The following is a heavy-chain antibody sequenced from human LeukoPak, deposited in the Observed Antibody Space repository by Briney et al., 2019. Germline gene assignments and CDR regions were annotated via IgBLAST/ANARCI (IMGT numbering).Heavy chain of an antibody. CDR2: INQDGNKK. Sequence: PGGSLRLSCAASGFTFSNYWMTWVRQAPGKGLEWVAHINQDGNKKYYVDSVKGRFTIFRDDAKNSLYLQMSSLRAEDTAVYYCATGDYGVHGDYWGQGILVTVSS. V-gene: IGHV3-7*03. J-gene: IGHJ4*02. D-gene: IGHD4/OR15-4a*01. CDR1: GFTFSNYW. CDR3: ATGDYGVHGDY.